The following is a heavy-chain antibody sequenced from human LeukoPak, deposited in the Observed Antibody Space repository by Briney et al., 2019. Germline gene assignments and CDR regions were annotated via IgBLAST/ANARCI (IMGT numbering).Heavy chain of an antibody. J-gene: IGHJ4*02. CDR1: GFTFSSYA. V-gene: IGHV3-30-3*01. CDR2: ISYDGSNK. CDR3: ARAWGLAAAGDYFDY. D-gene: IGHD6-13*01. Sequence: GGSLRLSCAASGFTFSSYAMHWVRQAPGKGLKWVAVISYDGSNKYYADSVKGRFTISRDNSKNTLYLQMNSLRAEDTAVYYCARAWGLAAAGDYFDYWGQGTLVTVSS.